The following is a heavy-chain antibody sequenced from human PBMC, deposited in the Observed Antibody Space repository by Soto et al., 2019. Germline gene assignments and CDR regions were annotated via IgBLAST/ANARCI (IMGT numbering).Heavy chain of an antibody. V-gene: IGHV4-61*08. Sequence: SETLSLTCTVSGGSISSGGYYWSWIRQHPGKGLEWIGYIYYSGSTNYNPSLKSRVTISVDTSKNQFSLKLSSVTAADTAVYYWARDTRDELLWFGALAGGHYYGRDVGGQGTRVTVSS. CDR3: ARDTRDELLWFGALAGGHYYGRDV. CDR1: GGSISSGGYY. CDR2: IYYSGST. D-gene: IGHD3-10*01. J-gene: IGHJ6*02.